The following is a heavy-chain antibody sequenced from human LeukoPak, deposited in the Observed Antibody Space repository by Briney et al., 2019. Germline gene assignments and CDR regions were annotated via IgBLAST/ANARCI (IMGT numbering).Heavy chain of an antibody. V-gene: IGHV4-39*01. J-gene: IGHJ6*03. D-gene: IGHD2-15*01. CDR2: IYYSGST. Sequence: SETLSLTCTVSGGSISSSSYYWGWIRQPPGKGLEWIGSIYYSGSTYYNPSLKSRVTISVDTSKNQFSLKLSSVTAADTAVYYCARALAGSSFPYYYYYMDVWGKGTTVTVSS. CDR1: GGSISSSSYY. CDR3: ARALAGSSFPYYYYYMDV.